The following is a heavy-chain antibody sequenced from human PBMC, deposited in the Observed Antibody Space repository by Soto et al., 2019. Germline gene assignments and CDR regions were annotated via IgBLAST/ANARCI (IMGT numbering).Heavy chain of an antibody. D-gene: IGHD6-19*01. Sequence: EVQLLESGGGLVQPGGSLRLSCAASGFSFVNYAMNWVRQAPGKGLEWVSGLSGSGTSTYYADSVKGRFTISRDNSRDTLFLQMNSLTADDTAVYYCAKVTTNGGWFNPFDSWGQGALVTVSS. CDR2: LSGSGTST. J-gene: IGHJ4*02. V-gene: IGHV3-23*01. CDR1: GFSFVNYA. CDR3: AKVTTNGGWFNPFDS.